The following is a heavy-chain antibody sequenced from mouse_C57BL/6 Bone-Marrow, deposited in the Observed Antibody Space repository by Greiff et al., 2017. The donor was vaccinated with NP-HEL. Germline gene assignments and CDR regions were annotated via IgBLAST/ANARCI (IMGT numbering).Heavy chain of an antibody. CDR1: GYTFTSYW. J-gene: IGHJ3*01. CDR2: IDPSDSYT. V-gene: IGHV1-69*01. CDR3: ARIGVEAY. Sequence: QVQLQQSGAELVMPGASVKLSCKASGYTFTSYWMHWVKQRPGQGLEWIGEIDPSDSYTNYNQKFEGKSTLTVDKSSSTAYMQLSSLTSEDSAVYYCARIGVEAYWGQGTLVTVSA.